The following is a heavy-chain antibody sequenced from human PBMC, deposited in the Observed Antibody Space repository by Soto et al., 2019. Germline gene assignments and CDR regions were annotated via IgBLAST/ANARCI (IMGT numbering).Heavy chain of an antibody. CDR2: IYYSGST. D-gene: IGHD4-17*01. CDR3: ARVADYGDYHWFDP. V-gene: IGHV4-59*01. Sequence: QPPGKGLEWIGYIYYSGSTNYNPSLKSRVTISVDTSKNQFSLKLSSVTAADTAVYYCARVADYGDYHWFDPWGQGTLVTVSS. J-gene: IGHJ5*02.